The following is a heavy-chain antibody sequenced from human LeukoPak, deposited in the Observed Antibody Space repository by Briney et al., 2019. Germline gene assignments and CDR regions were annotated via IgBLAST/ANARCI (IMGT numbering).Heavy chain of an antibody. J-gene: IGHJ3*02. V-gene: IGHV3-11*04. CDR1: GFTFSDYY. Sequence: PGGSLRLSFAASGFTFSDYYMSWIRQAPGKGLEWVSYISSSGSTIYYADSVKGRFAISRDNAKNSLYLQMNSLRAEDTAVYYCASWGGDIVVVPALPRRAFDIWGQGTMVTVSS. CDR2: ISSSGSTI. CDR3: ASWGGDIVVVPALPRRAFDI. D-gene: IGHD2-2*01.